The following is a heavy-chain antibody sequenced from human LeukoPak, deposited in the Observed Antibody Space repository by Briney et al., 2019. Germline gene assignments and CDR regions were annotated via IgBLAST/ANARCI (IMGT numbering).Heavy chain of an antibody. Sequence: GGSLRLSCAASGFTFSRYGMHWVRQAPGKGLEWVAFIRYDGSNKYYADSVKGRFTISRDNSKNTLYLQMNSLRAEDTAVYYCARGMGDTAMAYDAFDIWGQGTMVTVSS. CDR3: ARGMGDTAMAYDAFDI. J-gene: IGHJ3*02. CDR2: IRYDGSNK. D-gene: IGHD5-18*01. V-gene: IGHV3-30*02. CDR1: GFTFSRYG.